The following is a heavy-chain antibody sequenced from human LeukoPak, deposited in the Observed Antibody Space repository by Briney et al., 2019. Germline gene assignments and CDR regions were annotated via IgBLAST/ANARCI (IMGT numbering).Heavy chain of an antibody. CDR1: GFTFSSYG. J-gene: IGHJ4*02. V-gene: IGHV3-30*03. CDR2: ISYDGSNK. Sequence: PGGSLRLSCAASGFTFSSYGMHWVRQAPGKGLEWVAVISYDGSNKYYADSVKGRFTISRDNSKNTLYLQMNSLRAEDTAVYYCARGAGYSGYGGDYWGQGTLVTVSS. CDR3: ARGAGYSGYGGDY. D-gene: IGHD5-12*01.